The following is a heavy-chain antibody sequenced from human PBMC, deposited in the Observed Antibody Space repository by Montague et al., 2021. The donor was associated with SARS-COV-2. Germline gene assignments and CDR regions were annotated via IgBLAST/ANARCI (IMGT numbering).Heavy chain of an antibody. Sequence: SLRLSCAASGFTFSSYAMSWVRQAPGKGLEWVSAISGSGGSTYYADSVKGRFTISRDNSKNTLYLQMNSLRAEDTAVYYCARAAAGYYYYGMDVWGQGTRSPSP. D-gene: IGHD6-13*01. CDR3: ARAAAGYYYYGMDV. J-gene: IGHJ6*02. CDR2: ISGSGGST. CDR1: GFTFSSYA. V-gene: IGHV3-23*01.